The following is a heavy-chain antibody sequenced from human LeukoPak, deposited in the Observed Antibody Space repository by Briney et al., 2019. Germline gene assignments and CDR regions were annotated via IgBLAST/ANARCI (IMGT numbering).Heavy chain of an antibody. CDR3: ARRAYSSGYYYFDY. D-gene: IGHD3-22*01. CDR2: IYYSGST. J-gene: IGHJ4*02. CDR1: GGSISSNY. V-gene: IGHV4-59*01. Sequence: SETLPLTCTVSGGSISSNYWSWIRQPPGEGLEWIGHIYYSGSTIYNPSLKSRVTISVDTSKNQFSLKLSSVTAADTAVYYCARRAYSSGYYYFDYWGQGTLVTVSS.